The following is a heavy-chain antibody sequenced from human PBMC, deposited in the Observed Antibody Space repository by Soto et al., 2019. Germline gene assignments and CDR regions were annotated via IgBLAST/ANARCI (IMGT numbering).Heavy chain of an antibody. CDR3: ARGASTDCSNGVCSFFDHRDMDG. CDR2: INPKSGGT. CDR1: GYSFPDYL. J-gene: IGHJ6*04. D-gene: IGHD2-8*01. Sequence: ASVKGSWKASGYSFPDYLIHWVRPAPGRGLEWLGRINPKSGGTSPAQKFQGWVTMTTATSTSTASMALHRLTADDTAIYYCARGASTDCSNGVCSFFDHRDMDGWG. V-gene: IGHV1-2*04.